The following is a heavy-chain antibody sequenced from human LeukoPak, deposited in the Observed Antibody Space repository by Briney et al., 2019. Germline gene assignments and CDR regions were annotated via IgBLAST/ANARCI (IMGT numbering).Heavy chain of an antibody. D-gene: IGHD6-13*01. CDR3: ARAIAAGRLAYYGMDV. V-gene: IGHV2-70*11. CDR2: IDWDDDK. Sequence: SGPTLVKPTQTLTLTCTFSGFSLSTSGMCVSWTRQPPGKALEWLARIDWDDDKYYSTSLKTRLTIYKDTSKNQVVLTMTNMDPVDTATYYCARAIAAGRLAYYGMDVWGQGTTVTVSS. CDR1: GFSLSTSGMC. J-gene: IGHJ6*02.